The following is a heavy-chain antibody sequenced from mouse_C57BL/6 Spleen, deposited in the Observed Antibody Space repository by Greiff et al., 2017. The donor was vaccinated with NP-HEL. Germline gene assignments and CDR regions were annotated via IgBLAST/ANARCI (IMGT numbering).Heavy chain of an antibody. J-gene: IGHJ2*01. D-gene: IGHD3-2*02. CDR1: GYTFTSYW. Sequence: QVQLQQPGAELVKPGASVKMSCKASGYTFTSYWITWVKQRPGQGLEWIGDIYPGSGSTNYNEKFKSKATLTVDTSSSTAYLQLSSLTSEDSAVYYGERSGAQGRLKNYCDYWGQGTTLTVSA. V-gene: IGHV1-55*01. CDR3: ERSGAQGRLKNYCDY. CDR2: IYPGSGST.